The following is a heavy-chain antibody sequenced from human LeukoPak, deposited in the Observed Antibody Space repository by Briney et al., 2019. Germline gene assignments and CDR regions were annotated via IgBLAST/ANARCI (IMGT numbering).Heavy chain of an antibody. V-gene: IGHV3-23*01. CDR1: GFTFSSYA. Sequence: GGSLRLSCAASGFTFSSYAMSWVRQAPGKGLEWVSAISGSGGSTYYADSVKGRFTISRDNSKNTLYLQMNSLRAEDTAVYYCAKDSYSGSYWRWFDPWGQGTLVTVSS. CDR2: ISGSGGST. D-gene: IGHD1-26*01. J-gene: IGHJ5*02. CDR3: AKDSYSGSYWRWFDP.